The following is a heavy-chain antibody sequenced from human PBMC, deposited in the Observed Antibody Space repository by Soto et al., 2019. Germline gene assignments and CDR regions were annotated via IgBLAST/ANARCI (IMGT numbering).Heavy chain of an antibody. V-gene: IGHV4-31*03. D-gene: IGHD4-17*01. CDR1: GGSISSGGYY. J-gene: IGHJ5*02. CDR2: IYYSGSA. Sequence: SETLSLTCTVSGGSISSGGYYWSWIRQHPGKGLEWIGYIYYSGSANYNPSLKNRVSMSVDTSKNQFSLNLYSVTAADTAVYYCARGTTTGSYNWLDPWGQGTLVTVSS. CDR3: ARGTTTGSYNWLDP.